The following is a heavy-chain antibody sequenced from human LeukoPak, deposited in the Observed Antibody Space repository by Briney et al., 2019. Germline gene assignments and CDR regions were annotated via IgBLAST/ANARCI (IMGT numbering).Heavy chain of an antibody. V-gene: IGHV1-2*02. CDR3: AREEVYSRWFDP. J-gene: IGHJ5*02. CDR1: GYTFTGYY. D-gene: IGHD4-11*01. Sequence: ASVKVSCKASGYTFTGYYMHWVRQAPGQGLEWMGWINPNSGGTNYAQKFQGRVTMTRDTPISTAYMELSRLRSDDTAVYYCAREEVYSRWFDPWGQGTLVTVSS. CDR2: INPNSGGT.